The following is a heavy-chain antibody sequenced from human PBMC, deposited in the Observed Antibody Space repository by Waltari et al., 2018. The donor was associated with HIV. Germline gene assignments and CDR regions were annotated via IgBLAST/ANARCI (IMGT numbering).Heavy chain of an antibody. CDR2: ISSSSSSYI. V-gene: IGHV3-21*01. CDR1: GFTFSSYS. J-gene: IGHJ3*02. D-gene: IGHD3-22*01. Sequence: QLVESGGGLVKPGGSLRLSCAASGFTFSSYSMNWVRQAPGKGLEWVSSISSSSSSYIYYADSVKGRFTISRDNAKNSLYLQMNSLRAEDTAVYYCARDGTYYYDSSVQGAFDIWGQGTMVTVSS. CDR3: ARDGTYYYDSSVQGAFDI.